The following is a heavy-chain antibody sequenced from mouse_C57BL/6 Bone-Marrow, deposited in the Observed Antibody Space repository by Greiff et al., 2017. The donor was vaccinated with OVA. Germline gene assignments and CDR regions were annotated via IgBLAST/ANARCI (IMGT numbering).Heavy chain of an antibody. Sequence: VHLVESGAELVKPGASVKLSCKASGYTFTEYTIHWVKQRSGQGLEWIGWFYPGSGSIKYNEKFKDKATLTADKSSSTVYMELSRLTSEDSAVYFCARHEKGPLNWYYFDYWGQGTTLTVSS. CDR3: ARHEKGPLNWYYFDY. V-gene: IGHV1-62-2*01. CDR2: FYPGSGSI. D-gene: IGHD4-1*02. J-gene: IGHJ2*01. CDR1: GYTFTEYT.